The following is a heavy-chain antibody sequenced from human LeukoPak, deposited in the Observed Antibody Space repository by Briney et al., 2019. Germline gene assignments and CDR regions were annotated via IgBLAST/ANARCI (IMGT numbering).Heavy chain of an antibody. CDR3: ARHHDPFFDY. Sequence: SSETLSLTCTVSGGSISSGGYYWSWIRQHPGKGLEWIGSTYYGGTTYYNPSLKSRVTMPVDTSKSQLSLNLSAVTAADTAVYYCARHHDPFFDYWGRGTLVTVSS. CDR1: GGSISSGGYY. V-gene: IGHV4-31*03. CDR2: TYYGGTT. J-gene: IGHJ4*02.